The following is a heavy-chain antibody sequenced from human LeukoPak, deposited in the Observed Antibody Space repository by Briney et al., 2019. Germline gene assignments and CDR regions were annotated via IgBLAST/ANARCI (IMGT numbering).Heavy chain of an antibody. CDR2: MNPNSGNT. D-gene: IGHD5-18*01. J-gene: IGHJ4*02. CDR1: GYTFTSYD. CDR3: ARALSNGLWSFDY. V-gene: IGHV1-8*01. Sequence: ASVKVSGKASGYTFTSYDINWVRQATGQGLEWMGWMNPNSGNTGYAQKFQGRVTMTRNTSISTAYMELSSLRSEDTAVYYCARALSNGLWSFDYWGQGTLVTVSS.